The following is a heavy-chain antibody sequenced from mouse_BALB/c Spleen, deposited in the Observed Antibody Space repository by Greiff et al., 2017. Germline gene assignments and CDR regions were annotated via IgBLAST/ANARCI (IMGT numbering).Heavy chain of an antibody. D-gene: IGHD1-1*01. V-gene: IGHV2-9*02. J-gene: IGHJ3*01. CDR1: GFSLTSYG. Sequence: VQRVESGPGLVAPSQSLSITCTVSGFSLTSYGVHWVRQPPGKGLEWLGVIWAGGSTNYNSALMSRLSISKDNSKSQVFLKMNSLQTDDTAMYYCASYYYGSSLRFAYWGQGTLVTVSA. CDR2: IWAGGST. CDR3: ASYYYGSSLRFAY.